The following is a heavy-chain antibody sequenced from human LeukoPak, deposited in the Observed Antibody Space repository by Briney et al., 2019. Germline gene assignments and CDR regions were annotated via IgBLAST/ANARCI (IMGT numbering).Heavy chain of an antibody. CDR1: GGSISSSSFY. CDR2: IFYSGNT. J-gene: IGHJ5*01. V-gene: IGHV4-39*07. CDR3: ARQIAVVEPTDPNWFDS. D-gene: IGHD2-21*01. Sequence: SETLSLTCTVSGGSISSSSFYWGWLRQPPGKGLEWIGSIFYSGNTYYTPSLQSRVTMSLDTSKSQFSLSLTSVTAADTAVYYCARQIAVVEPTDPNWFDSWGQGTLVTVSS.